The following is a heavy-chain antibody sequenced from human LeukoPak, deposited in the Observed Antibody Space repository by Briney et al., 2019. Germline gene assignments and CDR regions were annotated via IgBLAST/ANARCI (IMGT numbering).Heavy chain of an antibody. Sequence: SETLSLTCTVSGGSISSYYWSWIRQPAGKGLEWIGRIYTSGSTNYNPSLKSRVTMSVDTSKNQFSLKLSSVTAADTAVYYCAREAYLFRGMAAFDIWGQGTMVTVSS. CDR1: GGSISSYY. CDR3: AREAYLFRGMAAFDI. V-gene: IGHV4-4*07. CDR2: IYTSGST. D-gene: IGHD6-13*01. J-gene: IGHJ3*02.